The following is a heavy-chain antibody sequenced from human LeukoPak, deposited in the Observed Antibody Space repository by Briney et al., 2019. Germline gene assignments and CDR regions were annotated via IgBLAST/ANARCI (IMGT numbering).Heavy chain of an antibody. V-gene: IGHV4-39*07. CDR1: GGSIISRTYY. CDR3: ARDFSSSSTVYYYYYMDV. J-gene: IGHJ6*03. Sequence: SETLSLTCTVSGGSIISRTYYWGWIRQPPGKGLEWIGTIYYSGTPYYNPSLKSRVTISLDTSKNQFSLKLSSVTAADTAIYYCARDFSSSSTVYYYYYMDVWGKGTTVTVSS. CDR2: IYYSGTP. D-gene: IGHD6-6*01.